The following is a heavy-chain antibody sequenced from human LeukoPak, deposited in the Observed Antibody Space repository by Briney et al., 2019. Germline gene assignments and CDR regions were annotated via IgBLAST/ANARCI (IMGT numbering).Heavy chain of an antibody. CDR1: GFTFSRYW. CDR3: AKTYMWSIDAFHI. V-gene: IGHV3-23*01. CDR2: ITARADST. D-gene: IGHD2-8*02. Sequence: QPGGSLRLSCAASGFTFSRYWMHWVRQAPGKGLEWVSGITARADSTYYADSVKGRVTISRDNSKNTLFLQLNSLRAEDAAVYYCAKTYMWSIDAFHIWGQGTMVTVSS. J-gene: IGHJ3*02.